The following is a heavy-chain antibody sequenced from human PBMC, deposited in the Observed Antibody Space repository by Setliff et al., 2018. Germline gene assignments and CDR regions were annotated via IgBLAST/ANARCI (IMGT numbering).Heavy chain of an antibody. CDR1: GFSVSGNY. Sequence: GGSLRLSCAGSGFSVSGNYMNWVRQAPGKGLEWVANIKQDESEKHYVGSVKGRFTISRDNARNSVYLQMNSLRAEDAAVYYCATSDWYAAFDHWGQGTQVTVSS. J-gene: IGHJ4*02. CDR3: ATSDWYAAFDH. V-gene: IGHV3-7*01. CDR2: IKQDESEK. D-gene: IGHD6-19*01.